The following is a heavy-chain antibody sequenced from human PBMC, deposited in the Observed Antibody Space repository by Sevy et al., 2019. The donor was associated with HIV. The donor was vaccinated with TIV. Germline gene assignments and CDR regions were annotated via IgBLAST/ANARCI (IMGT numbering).Heavy chain of an antibody. CDR2: ISYDRSIK. CDR1: GITFSNYG. D-gene: IGHD6-6*01. CDR3: AKGGAAPRTDYYYYGMDV. V-gene: IGHV3-30*18. J-gene: IGHJ6*02. Sequence: GGYLRLSCAASGITFSNYGIHWVRQAPGKGLEWVAVISYDRSIKYYADSVKGRFTISRDNSKNTLFLQMDSLRAEDTAMHYCAKGGAAPRTDYYYYGMDVWGQGTTVTVSS.